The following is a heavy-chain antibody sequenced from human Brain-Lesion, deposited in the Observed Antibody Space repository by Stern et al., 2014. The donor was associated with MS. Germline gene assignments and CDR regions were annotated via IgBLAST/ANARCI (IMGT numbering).Heavy chain of an antibody. CDR1: GFRFSSYA. V-gene: IGHV3-23*04. CDR2: ISCSGGST. CDR3: AKGVWGSYLNAFDM. Sequence: VQLVESGGGFVQPGGSLRLSCAASGFRFSSYAMSWVRQTPGKGLEWVSGISCSGGSTYYADSVKGRFTISRDKSKNTLFLQMNSLRAEDTAVYYCAKGVWGSYLNAFDMWGQGTMVTISS. D-gene: IGHD3-16*02. J-gene: IGHJ3*02.